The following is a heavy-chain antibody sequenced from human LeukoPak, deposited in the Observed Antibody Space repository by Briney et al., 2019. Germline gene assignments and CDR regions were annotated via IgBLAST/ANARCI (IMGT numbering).Heavy chain of an antibody. CDR3: ARGLGIAAAGHAFDT. Sequence: SETLSLTCTVSGGSISSGGYYWSWIRQHPGKGLEWIGYIYYSGSTYYNPSLKSRVTISVDTSKNQFSLKLSSVTAADTAVYYCARGLGIAAAGHAFDTWGQGTMVTVSS. CDR1: GGSISSGGYY. D-gene: IGHD6-13*01. CDR2: IYYSGST. J-gene: IGHJ3*02. V-gene: IGHV4-31*03.